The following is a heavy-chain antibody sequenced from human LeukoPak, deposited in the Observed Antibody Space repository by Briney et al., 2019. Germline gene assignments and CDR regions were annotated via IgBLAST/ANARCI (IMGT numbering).Heavy chain of an antibody. Sequence: GASVKVSCKASGYPFTSYAMHWVRQAPGQRLEWMGWINAGNGSTKYSQKFQGRVTITRDTSASTAYMELSSLRSEDTAVYYCARVVRAGLDYWGQGTLVTVSS. CDR3: ARVVRAGLDY. J-gene: IGHJ4*02. CDR2: INAGNGST. V-gene: IGHV1-3*01. CDR1: GYPFTSYA.